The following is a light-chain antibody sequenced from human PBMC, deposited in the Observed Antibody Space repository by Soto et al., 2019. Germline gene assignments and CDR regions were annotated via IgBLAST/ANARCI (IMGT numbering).Light chain of an antibody. Sequence: DIQMTQSPSSLSASVGDRVTITCRASQSISSYLNWYQQKPGKAPKLLIYAASSLQSGVPSRFSGSGSGTDFTLTISSMQPEDFATYYCQQSYSTRWTSGQGTKVDLK. J-gene: IGKJ1*01. CDR2: AAS. CDR1: QSISSY. CDR3: QQSYSTRWT. V-gene: IGKV1-39*01.